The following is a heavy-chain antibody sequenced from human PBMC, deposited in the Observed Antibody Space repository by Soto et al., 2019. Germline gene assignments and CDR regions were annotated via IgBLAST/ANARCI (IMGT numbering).Heavy chain of an antibody. Sequence: GSLRLSCAASGFTFSSYAMSWVRQAPGKGLEWVSAISGSGGSTYYADSVKGRFTISRDNSKNTLYLQMNSLRAEDTAVYYCALLGGYDSSGYYQRLDYWGQGSMVTVSS. V-gene: IGHV3-23*01. J-gene: IGHJ4*02. D-gene: IGHD3-22*01. CDR3: ALLGGYDSSGYYQRLDY. CDR2: ISGSGGST. CDR1: GFTFSSYA.